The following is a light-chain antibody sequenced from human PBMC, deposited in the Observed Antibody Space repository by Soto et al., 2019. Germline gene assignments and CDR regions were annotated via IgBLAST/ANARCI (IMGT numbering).Light chain of an antibody. V-gene: IGLV2-8*01. CDR1: SSDVGGYNY. J-gene: IGLJ1*01. CDR3: SSYAGSDTYV. Sequence: QSVLTQPPSASGSPGQSVTISCTGTSSDVGGYNYVSWYQQHPGKAPKLMIYEVSKRPSGVPDRFSGSKSGNTASLTVSGLQAEDEADYYCSSYAGSDTYVFATGTKVTVL. CDR2: EVS.